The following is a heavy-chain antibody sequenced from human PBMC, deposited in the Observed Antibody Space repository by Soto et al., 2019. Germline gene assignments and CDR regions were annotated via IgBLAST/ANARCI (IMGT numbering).Heavy chain of an antibody. V-gene: IGHV1-46*03. CDR2: INPSGGNT. CDR1: GYTFTSYY. Sequence: QVQLVQSGAEVKKPGASVKVSCKASGYTFTSYYMHWVRQAPGQGLEWMGIINPSGGNTSYAQKFQGRVTMTRDTSTSTVYMELSSLRSEDTAVYYCAKPVRGHHDAFDIWGQGTMVTVSS. CDR3: AKPVRGHHDAFDI. J-gene: IGHJ3*02.